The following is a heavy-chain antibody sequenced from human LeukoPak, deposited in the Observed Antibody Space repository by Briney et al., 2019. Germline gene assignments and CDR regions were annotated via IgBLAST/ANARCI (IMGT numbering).Heavy chain of an antibody. V-gene: IGHV3-74*01. CDR3: ARAPSEIGGYYPEYFRH. CDR2: IKSDGST. J-gene: IGHJ1*01. CDR1: GFTFSSYW. D-gene: IGHD3-22*01. Sequence: GGSLRLSCAASGFTFSSYWMHWVRHPPGKGRVWVSRIKSDGSTNYADSVKGRFTISRDNAKNTVSLQMNSLRAEDTGVYYCARAPSEIGGYYPEYFRHWGQGTLVTVSS.